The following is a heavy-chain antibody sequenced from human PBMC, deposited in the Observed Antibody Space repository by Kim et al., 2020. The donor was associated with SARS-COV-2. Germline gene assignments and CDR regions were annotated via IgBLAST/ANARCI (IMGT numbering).Heavy chain of an antibody. Sequence: SETLSLTCTVSGGSISSSSYYWGWIRQPPGKGLEWIGSIYYSGSTYYNPSLKSRVTISVDTSKNQFSLKLSSVTAADTAVYYCARHFQRSGWFDYWGQGTLVTVSS. CDR3: ARHFQRSGWFDY. V-gene: IGHV4-39*01. J-gene: IGHJ4*02. D-gene: IGHD6-19*01. CDR1: GGSISSSSYY. CDR2: IYYSGST.